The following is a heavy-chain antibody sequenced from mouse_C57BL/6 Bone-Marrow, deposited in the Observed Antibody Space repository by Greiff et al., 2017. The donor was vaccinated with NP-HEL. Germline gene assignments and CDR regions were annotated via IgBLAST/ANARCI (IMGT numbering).Heavy chain of an antibody. CDR2: IDPSDSYT. D-gene: IGHD4-1*01. CDR3: AVTGTGAWFAY. J-gene: IGHJ3*01. CDR1: GYTFTSYW. Sequence: QVQLQQPGAELVKPGASVKLSCKASGYTFTSYWMQWVKQRPGQGLEWIGEIDPSDSYTNYNQKFKGKATLTVDTSSSTAYMQLSSLTSEDSAVDYCAVTGTGAWFAYWGQGTLVTVSA. V-gene: IGHV1-50*01.